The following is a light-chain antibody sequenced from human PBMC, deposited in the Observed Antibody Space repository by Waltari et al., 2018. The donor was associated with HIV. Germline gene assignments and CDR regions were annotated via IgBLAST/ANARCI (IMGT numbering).Light chain of an antibody. CDR3: CSYAGSSTWV. J-gene: IGLJ3*02. CDR1: SSDVGSYNL. Sequence: QSALTQPASVSGSPGQSITISCTGTSSDVGSYNLVSWYQQHPGKATKLMIYEGSKRPAGVSNRFSGSKFGNTASLTISGLQAEDEADYYCCSYAGSSTWVFGGGTKLTVL. CDR2: EGS. V-gene: IGLV2-23*01.